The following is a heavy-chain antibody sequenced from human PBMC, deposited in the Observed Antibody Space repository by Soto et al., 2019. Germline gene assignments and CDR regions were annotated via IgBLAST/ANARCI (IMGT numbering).Heavy chain of an antibody. CDR1: GGTVSNYP. Sequence: QVQLVQSGAEVKEPGSSVKVSCTASGGTVSNYPISWVRQAPGQGLEWMGGIIPMFGTPNYALKFQGTVRSTANESTSTAYMELSSLRYDDTAVYYCARHARHLEWLQPFDYWGQGALVTVSS. CDR2: IIPMFGTP. J-gene: IGHJ4*02. CDR3: ARHARHLEWLQPFDY. V-gene: IGHV1-69*01. D-gene: IGHD3-3*01.